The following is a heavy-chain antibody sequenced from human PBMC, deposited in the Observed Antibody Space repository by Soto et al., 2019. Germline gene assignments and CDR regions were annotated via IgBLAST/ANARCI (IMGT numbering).Heavy chain of an antibody. CDR3: ARDPDGIIDFDY. D-gene: IGHD3-10*01. Sequence: PGGSLRLSCAVSGFTFSSFGMIWVRQAPGKGLEWISYITSDSSTRHYADFVKGRFAISRDNAKNSLYLQMNSLRDEDTAVYFCARDPDGIIDFDYWGQGTQVTVSS. CDR1: GFTFSSFG. J-gene: IGHJ4*02. V-gene: IGHV3-48*02. CDR2: ITSDSSTR.